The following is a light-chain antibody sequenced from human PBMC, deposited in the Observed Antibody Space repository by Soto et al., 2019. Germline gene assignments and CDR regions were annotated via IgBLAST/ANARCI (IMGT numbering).Light chain of an antibody. CDR3: QQSYTNPYI. CDR1: QSISSY. CDR2: AAS. J-gene: IGKJ2*01. Sequence: DIQMTQSPSSLSASVGDRVTITCRASQSISSYLNWYQQKPGKAPRLLIYAASSLQSGVSSRFSGSGSGTDFTLTIISLQPEDFAIYYCQQSYTNPYIFGQGTKLEIK. V-gene: IGKV1-39*01.